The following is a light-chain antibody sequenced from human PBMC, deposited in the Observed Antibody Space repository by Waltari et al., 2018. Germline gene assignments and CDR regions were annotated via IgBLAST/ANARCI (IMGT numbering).Light chain of an antibody. CDR2: KSF. J-gene: IGKJ2*01. CDR1: QSISNW. V-gene: IGKV1-5*03. CDR3: QQYNIWPYT. Sequence: DIQMTQSPSTLSASVGDRVTINCRASQSISNWLAWYQQKPGKAPKVLIYKSFTLQSGVPSRFSGSGSETEFSLTISSLQPDDFATYYCQQYNIWPYTFGQGTTLEI.